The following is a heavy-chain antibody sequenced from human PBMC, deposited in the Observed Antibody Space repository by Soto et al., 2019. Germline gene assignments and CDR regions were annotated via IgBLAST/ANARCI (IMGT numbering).Heavy chain of an antibody. Sequence: PGGSLRLSCAASGFTFSNYWMHWVRQVPGKGLVWVSRINGDGSSTSFADSVKGRFTISRDNAKNTLYLQMNSLRAEDAAVYYCVRASTSINYYGMDVWGQGTKVTVS. CDR3: VRASTSINYYGMDV. CDR2: INGDGSST. CDR1: GFTFSNYW. V-gene: IGHV3-74*01. J-gene: IGHJ6*02.